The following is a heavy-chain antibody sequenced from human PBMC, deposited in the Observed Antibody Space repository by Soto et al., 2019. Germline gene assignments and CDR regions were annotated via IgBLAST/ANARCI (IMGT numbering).Heavy chain of an antibody. CDR3: AREGGRLWGWDYYYGMDV. CDR1: GFTFSSYA. Sequence: PGGSLRLSCAASGFTFSSYAMHWVRQAPGKGLEWVAVISHDGSNKYYADSVKGRFTISRDNSKNTLYLQMNSLRAEDTAVYYCAREGGRLWGWDYYYGMDVWGQGTTVTVSS. CDR2: ISHDGSNK. J-gene: IGHJ6*02. V-gene: IGHV3-30-3*01. D-gene: IGHD7-27*01.